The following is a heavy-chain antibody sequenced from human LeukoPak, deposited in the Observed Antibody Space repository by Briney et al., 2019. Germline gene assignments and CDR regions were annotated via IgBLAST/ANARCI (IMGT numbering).Heavy chain of an antibody. V-gene: IGHV3-23*01. CDR1: GFTFSSYA. CDR2: ISGSGGST. D-gene: IGHD6-13*01. J-gene: IGHJ4*02. Sequence: PGGSLRLSCAASGFTFSSYAMSWVRQAPGKGLEWVSAISGSGGSTYYADSVKGRFTISRDNSKNTLYLQMNSLRAEDTAVYYCAKALGYSSSWYPDYWGQGTLVTVSS. CDR3: AKALGYSSSWYPDY.